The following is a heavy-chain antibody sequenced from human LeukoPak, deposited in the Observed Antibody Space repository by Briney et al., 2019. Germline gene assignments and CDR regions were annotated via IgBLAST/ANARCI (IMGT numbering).Heavy chain of an antibody. V-gene: IGHV3-21*01. CDR3: ARAKSVITYFDY. Sequence: GGSLRLSCAASGFTFSSYSMNWVRQAPGKGVEWVSSISSSSSYMYYADSVKGRFTISRDNAKNSLYLQMNSLRAEDTAVYYCARAKSVITYFDYWGQGTLVTVSS. J-gene: IGHJ4*02. D-gene: IGHD3-22*01. CDR1: GFTFSSYS. CDR2: ISSSSSYM.